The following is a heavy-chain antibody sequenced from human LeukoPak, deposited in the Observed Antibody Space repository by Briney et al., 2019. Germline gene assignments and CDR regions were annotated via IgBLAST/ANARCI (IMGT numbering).Heavy chain of an antibody. D-gene: IGHD1-14*01. Sequence: SETLSLTCTVSGGSINNYYWSWIRQPPGKGLKWIGYILSSGSTNYNPSVKSRVTISVDTSKNQFSLRLSSVTAADTAVYFCARTNQISETAFDIWGQGTMVIVSS. CDR2: ILSSGST. CDR1: GGSINNYY. CDR3: ARTNQISETAFDI. V-gene: IGHV4-59*01. J-gene: IGHJ3*02.